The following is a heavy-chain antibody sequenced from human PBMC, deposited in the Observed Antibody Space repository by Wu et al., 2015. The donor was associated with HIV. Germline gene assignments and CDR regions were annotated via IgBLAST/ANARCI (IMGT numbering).Heavy chain of an antibody. J-gene: IGHJ3*02. CDR3: ASAGYSDAFDI. CDR1: GGTFSRYA. CDR2: IVPILGTT. D-gene: IGHD5-18*01. V-gene: IGHV1-69*12. Sequence: QVQLVQSGAEVKKPGSSVKVSCTASGGTFSRYAISWVRQAPGQGLEWMGGIVPILGTTNFAQKFQGRVTITADESTSTSYMELSSLRSEDTAVYYCASAGYSDAFDIWGQGTMVTVSS.